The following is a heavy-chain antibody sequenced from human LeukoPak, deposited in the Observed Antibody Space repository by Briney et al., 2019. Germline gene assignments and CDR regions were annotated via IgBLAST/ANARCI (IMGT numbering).Heavy chain of an antibody. Sequence: GGSLRLSCAASGFTFSSYAMHWVRQAPGKGLEGVAVISYDGSNKYYADSVKGRFTISRDNYKNTLYLQMNSLRAEDTAVYYCARATMNGKWFDPWGQGTLVTVSS. CDR3: ARATMNGKWFDP. V-gene: IGHV3-30-3*01. D-gene: IGHD3-22*01. J-gene: IGHJ5*02. CDR2: ISYDGSNK. CDR1: GFTFSSYA.